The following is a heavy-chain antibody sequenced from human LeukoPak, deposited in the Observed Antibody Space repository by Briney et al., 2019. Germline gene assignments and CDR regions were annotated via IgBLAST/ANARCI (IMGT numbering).Heavy chain of an antibody. D-gene: IGHD3-22*01. Sequence: SETLSLTCTVSGGSISSSSYYWSWIRQPPGKGLEWIGYIYYSGSTNYNPSLKSRVTISVDTSKNQFSPKLSSVTAADTAVYYCARDRGDYYDSSGYYLEGSYWYFDLWGRGTLVTVSS. CDR3: ARDRGDYYDSSGYYLEGSYWYFDL. V-gene: IGHV4-61*01. J-gene: IGHJ2*01. CDR1: GGSISSSSYY. CDR2: IYYSGST.